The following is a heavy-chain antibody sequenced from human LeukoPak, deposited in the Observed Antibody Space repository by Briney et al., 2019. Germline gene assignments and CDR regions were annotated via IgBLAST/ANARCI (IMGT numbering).Heavy chain of an antibody. CDR2: IISSGSYI. J-gene: IGHJ4*02. V-gene: IGHV3-21*01. Sequence: GGSLRLSCAASGFTFSSYTINWVRQAPGKGLEWVSSIISSGSYIYYADSVKGRFTISRDNAKNSLYLQMNSLRAEDTAVYYCARDSEATFDYWGQGTLVTVSS. CDR1: GFTFSSYT. CDR3: ARDSEATFDY.